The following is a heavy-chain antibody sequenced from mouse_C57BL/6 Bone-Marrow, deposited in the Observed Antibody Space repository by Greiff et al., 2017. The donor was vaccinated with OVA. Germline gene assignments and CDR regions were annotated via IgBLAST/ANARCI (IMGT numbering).Heavy chain of an antibody. CDR1: GYTFTSYT. CDR3: ASIVTTVGDFDD. D-gene: IGHD1-1*01. Sequence: QVQLQQSGAELARPGASVKMSCKASGYTFTSYTMHWVKQRPGQGLEWIGYINPSSGYTKYNQKFKDKATLTADKSSSTAYMQLSSLTSEDSAVYYCASIVTTVGDFDDWGQGTTLTVSS. CDR2: INPSSGYT. V-gene: IGHV1-4*01. J-gene: IGHJ2*01.